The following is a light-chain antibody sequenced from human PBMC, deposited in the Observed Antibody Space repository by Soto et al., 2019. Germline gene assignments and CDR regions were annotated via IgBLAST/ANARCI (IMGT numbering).Light chain of an antibody. CDR2: AAS. J-gene: IGKJ4*01. Sequence: DIQITQSPASLSASLLDILCITCRASQVITNDLGWYQQKPGKAPKLLIYAASSLQSGVPSRFSGSGSGTDFTLTISSLQPEDFATYYCQQSYSTPLTFGGGTKVDIK. V-gene: IGKV1-39*01. CDR1: QVITND. CDR3: QQSYSTPLT.